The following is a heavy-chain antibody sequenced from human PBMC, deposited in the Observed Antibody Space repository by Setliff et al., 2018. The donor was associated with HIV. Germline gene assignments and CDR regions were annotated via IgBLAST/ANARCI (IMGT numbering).Heavy chain of an antibody. CDR1: GGTLSSSA. CDR3: ARELRYDSSGHPPSSDAFDI. J-gene: IGHJ3*02. V-gene: IGHV1-69*10. D-gene: IGHD3-22*01. CDR2: IIPGLNIR. Sequence: GASVKVSCKASGGTLSSSAINWVRQAPGQGLEWMGGIIPGLNIRNYAQRFQGRVTITADESANTVYIALNSLRSEDTAVFYCARELRYDSSGHPPSSDAFDIWGQGTMVTVSS.